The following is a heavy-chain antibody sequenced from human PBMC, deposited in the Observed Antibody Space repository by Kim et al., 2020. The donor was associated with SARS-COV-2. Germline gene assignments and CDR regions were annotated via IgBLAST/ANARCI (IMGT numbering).Heavy chain of an antibody. V-gene: IGHV4-31*02. J-gene: IGHJ4*02. CDR2: T. CDR3: ARVLGGQGVDY. Sequence: TSYNPSHKSRITTSVDRSGNQFSLKLSSVTAADTAVYYCARVLGGQGVDYWGQGTLVTVSS. D-gene: IGHD2-15*01.